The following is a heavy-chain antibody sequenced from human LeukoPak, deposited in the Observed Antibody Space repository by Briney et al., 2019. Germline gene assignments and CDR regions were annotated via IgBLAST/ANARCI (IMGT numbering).Heavy chain of an antibody. J-gene: IGHJ4*02. Sequence: ASVKVSCKASGYTFTGYYMHWVRQAPGQGLEWMGRIHPNSGGTNYARKFRGRVTMTRDTSISTAYMELSRLRSDDTAVYYCAYSTSGYDYYWGQGTLVTVSS. CDR2: IHPNSGGT. CDR3: AYSTSGYDYY. CDR1: GYTFTGYY. V-gene: IGHV1-2*06. D-gene: IGHD5-12*01.